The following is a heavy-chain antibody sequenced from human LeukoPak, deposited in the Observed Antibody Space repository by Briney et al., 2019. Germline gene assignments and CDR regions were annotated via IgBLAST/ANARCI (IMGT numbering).Heavy chain of an antibody. CDR2: INHSGST. V-gene: IGHV4-34*01. CDR3: ARGPDVYSSSWYGGGMDV. D-gene: IGHD6-13*01. Sequence: RASETLSLTCAVYGGSFSGYYWSWIRQAPGKGLEWIGEINHSGSTNYNPSLKSRVTISVDTSKNQFSPKLSSVTAADTAVYYCARGPDVYSSSWYGGGMDVWGQGTTVTVSS. CDR1: GGSFSGYY. J-gene: IGHJ6*02.